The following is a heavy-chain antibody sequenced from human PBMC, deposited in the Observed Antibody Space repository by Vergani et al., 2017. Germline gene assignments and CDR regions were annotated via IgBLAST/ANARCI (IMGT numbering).Heavy chain of an antibody. V-gene: IGHV4-31*03. CDR1: GGSISSGGYY. D-gene: IGHD2-2*01. J-gene: IGHJ4*02. Sequence: QVQLQESGPGLVKPSQTLSLTCTVSGGSISSGGYYWSWIRQHPGKGLEWIGYIYHSGSTYYNPSLKSRVTISVDRSKNQFSLKLSSVTAADTAVYYCARAVDCSSTSCYFDYWGQGTLVTVSS. CDR2: IYHSGST. CDR3: ARAVDCSSTSCYFDY.